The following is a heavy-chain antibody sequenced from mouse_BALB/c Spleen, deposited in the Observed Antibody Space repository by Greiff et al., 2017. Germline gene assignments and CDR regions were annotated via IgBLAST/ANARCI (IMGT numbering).Heavy chain of an antibody. CDR2: ISSGGST. Sequence: EVKLVESGGGLVKPGGSLKLSCAASGFTFSSYAMSWVRQTPEKRLEWVASISSGGSTYYPDSVKGRFTISRDNARNILYLQMSSLRSEDTAMYYCAREGYGSSYGYWGQGTTLTVSS. CDR3: AREGYGSSYGY. CDR1: GFTFSSYA. V-gene: IGHV5-6-5*01. D-gene: IGHD1-1*01. J-gene: IGHJ2*01.